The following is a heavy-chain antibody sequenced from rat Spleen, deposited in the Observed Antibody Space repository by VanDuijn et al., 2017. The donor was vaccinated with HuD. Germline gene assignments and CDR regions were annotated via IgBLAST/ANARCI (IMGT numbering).Heavy chain of an antibody. J-gene: IGHJ1*01. CDR2: INPGGYNT. Sequence: EVQLVESDGGLVQPGRSLKLSCEVSGFTFNNYDMAWIRQAPTKGLEWVASINPGGYNTYYRDSVKGRFTISRDNAKSTLYLQMDSLRSEDTATYYCAREAAISPYWYFDFWGPGTMVTVSS. D-gene: IGHD1-2*01. CDR3: AREAAISPYWYFDF. CDR1: GFTFNNYD. V-gene: IGHV5S23*01.